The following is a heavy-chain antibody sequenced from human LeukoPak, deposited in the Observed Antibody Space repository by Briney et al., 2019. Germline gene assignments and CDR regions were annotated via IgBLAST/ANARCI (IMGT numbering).Heavy chain of an antibody. J-gene: IGHJ2*01. V-gene: IGHV4-4*02. Sequence: PSETLSLTCAVSGGSISSSNWWSWVRQPPGKGLEWIGEIYHSGSTNYNPSLKSRVTISVDKSKNQFSLKLSSVTAADTAVYYCARDLGPRAWYFDLWGRGTLVTVSS. CDR1: GGSISSSNW. D-gene: IGHD3-10*01. CDR2: IYHSGST. CDR3: ARDLGPRAWYFDL.